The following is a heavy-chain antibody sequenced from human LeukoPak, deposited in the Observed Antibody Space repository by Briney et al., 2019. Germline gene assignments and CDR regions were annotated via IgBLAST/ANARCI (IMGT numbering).Heavy chain of an antibody. Sequence: SETLSLTCIVSGGSINSHYWSWIRQPPGKGLEYVGFIFHSGTTYYNPSLRSRVTISVATSKSQFSLQLTSLTAADTAVYYCARWVATTGLVDSWGPGTLVTVSS. CDR1: GGSINSHY. D-gene: IGHD1-26*01. CDR3: ARWVATTGLVDS. CDR2: IFHSGTT. V-gene: IGHV4-59*08. J-gene: IGHJ4*02.